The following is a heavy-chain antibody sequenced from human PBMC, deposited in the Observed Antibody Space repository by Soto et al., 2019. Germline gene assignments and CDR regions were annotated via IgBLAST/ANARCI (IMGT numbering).Heavy chain of an antibody. CDR3: ARDSHHYDSSGYRVADDAFDI. J-gene: IGHJ3*02. Sequence: QVQLVQSGAEVKKPGASVKVSCKASGYTFTSYGISWVRQAPGQGLEWMGWISAYNGNTNYAQKLQGRVTMTTDTSTSTAYMELRSLRSDDTAVYYCARDSHHYDSSGYRVADDAFDIWGQGTMVTVSS. V-gene: IGHV1-18*01. D-gene: IGHD3-22*01. CDR1: GYTFTSYG. CDR2: ISAYNGNT.